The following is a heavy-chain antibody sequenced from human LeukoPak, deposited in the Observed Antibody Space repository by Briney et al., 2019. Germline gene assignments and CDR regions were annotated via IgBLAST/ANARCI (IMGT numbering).Heavy chain of an antibody. V-gene: IGHV1-69*06. D-gene: IGHD3-9*01. Sequence: SVKVSCKASGGTFSSYAISWVRQAPGQGLEWMGGIIPIFGTANYAQKFQGRVTITADKSTSTAYTELSSLRSEDTAVYYCARSRYDILTGYDYWGQGTLVTVSS. J-gene: IGHJ4*02. CDR1: GGTFSSYA. CDR3: ARSRYDILTGYDY. CDR2: IIPIFGTA.